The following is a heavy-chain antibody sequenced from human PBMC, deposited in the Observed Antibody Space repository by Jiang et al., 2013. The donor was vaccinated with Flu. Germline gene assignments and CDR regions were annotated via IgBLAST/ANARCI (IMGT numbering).Heavy chain of an antibody. Sequence: GGSFKCLLLDLAPPVPRKGPEWLGEIYPSGSTDYNPSLKSRIYISADTSKSQFSLRLTSVTAADTAIYYCARGSRYLMYWGQGTRVTVSS. V-gene: IGHV4-34*01. CDR1: GGSFKCLL. D-gene: IGHD1-26*01. CDR3: ARGSRYLMY. CDR2: IYPSGST. J-gene: IGHJ4*02.